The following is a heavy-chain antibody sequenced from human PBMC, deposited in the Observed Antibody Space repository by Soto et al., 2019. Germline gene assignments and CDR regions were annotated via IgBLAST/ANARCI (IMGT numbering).Heavy chain of an antibody. CDR2: IYYSGST. CDR3: ARQVSLPNDYGDYADGNWFDP. J-gene: IGHJ5*02. Sequence: QLQLQESGPGLVKPSETLSLTCTVSGGSISSSSYYWGWIRQPPGKGLEWIGSIYYSGSTYYNPSLKSRVTISVDTSKNQFSLKLSSVTAADTAVYYCARQVSLPNDYGDYADGNWFDPWGQGTLVTVSS. V-gene: IGHV4-39*01. CDR1: GGSISSSSYY. D-gene: IGHD4-17*01.